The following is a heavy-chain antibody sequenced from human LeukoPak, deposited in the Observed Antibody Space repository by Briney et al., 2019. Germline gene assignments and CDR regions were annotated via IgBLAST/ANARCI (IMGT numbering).Heavy chain of an antibody. CDR3: ARDPDRRGAFFDY. V-gene: IGHV1-2*02. D-gene: IGHD3-10*01. J-gene: IGHJ4*02. CDR1: GYIFIGYF. CDR2: INTKNGDT. Sequence: GASVKLSCKTSGYIFIGYFIHWVRQAPGQGLEWMGWINTKNGDTNYAQKFQGGVTMTRDTSIRTDYMEVSRLRYDDTAVYYCARDPDRRGAFFDYWGQGTLVTVSS.